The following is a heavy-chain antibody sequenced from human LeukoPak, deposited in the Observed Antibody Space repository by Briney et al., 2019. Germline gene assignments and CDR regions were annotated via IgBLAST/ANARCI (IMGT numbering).Heavy chain of an antibody. CDR3: AASNSGAYHQPFDY. V-gene: IGHV3-30*03. CDR1: GFTFSSSG. J-gene: IGHJ4*02. Sequence: GGSLRLSCAASGFTFSSSGMHWVRQAPGKGLEWVAVISYDADNKYYADSVKGRFSISRDNSKDTLYLQMNSLRAEDTTVNDFAASNSGAYHQPFDYWGQGTLVTVSS. D-gene: IGHD2-15*01. CDR2: ISYDADNK.